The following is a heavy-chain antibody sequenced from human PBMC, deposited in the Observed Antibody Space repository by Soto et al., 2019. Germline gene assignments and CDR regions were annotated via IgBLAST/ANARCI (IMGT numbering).Heavy chain of an antibody. CDR3: AREGRPDI. D-gene: IGHD6-6*01. V-gene: IGHV3-7*01. J-gene: IGHJ3*02. Sequence: GGSLRLSCAASGFTFNIYWMSWVRQAPGKGLEWVANIKQDGSDKYYVDSVKGRFTISRDNTKNSLYLQMNSLRVDDTAVYYCAREGRPDIWGQGTMVTVS. CDR1: GFTFNIYW. CDR2: IKQDGSDK.